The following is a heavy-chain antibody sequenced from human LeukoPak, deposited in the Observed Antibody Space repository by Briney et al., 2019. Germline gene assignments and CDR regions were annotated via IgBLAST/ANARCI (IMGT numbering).Heavy chain of an antibody. J-gene: IGHJ4*02. CDR3: ARVPRSIAAVTP. CDR2: IYTSGST. Sequence: SQTLSLTCTVSGGSISSGSYYWSWIRQPAGKGLEWIGRIYTSGSTNYNPSLKSRVTISVDTSKNQFSLKLSSVTAADKAVYYCARVPRSIAAVTPWGQGTLVTVSS. CDR1: GGSISSGSYY. D-gene: IGHD6-13*01. V-gene: IGHV4-61*02.